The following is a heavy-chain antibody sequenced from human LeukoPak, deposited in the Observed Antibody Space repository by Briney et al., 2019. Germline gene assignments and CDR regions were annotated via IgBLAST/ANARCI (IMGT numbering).Heavy chain of an antibody. V-gene: IGHV1-58*01. CDR2: IVVGSGNT. CDR1: GFTFTSSA. J-gene: IGHJ3*02. Sequence: GASVKVSCKASGFTFTSSAVQWVRQARGQRLEWIGWIVVGSGNTNYAQKCQERVTITRDMSTSTSYMELSRLRSEDTAVCYCAADNGGNSVAFDIWGQGTMVTASS. D-gene: IGHD4-23*01. CDR3: AADNGGNSVAFDI.